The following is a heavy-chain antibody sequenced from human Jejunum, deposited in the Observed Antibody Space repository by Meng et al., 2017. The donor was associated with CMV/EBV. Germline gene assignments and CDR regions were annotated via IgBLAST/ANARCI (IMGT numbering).Heavy chain of an antibody. Sequence: CSVSGGSISRSSRYWVWMRQPPGKGLEWIGNIYFSGSTHYEPSLESRVTISVDTSKNQFSLRLTSVTAADTAVYYCARQIWEPKVADSWGRGTLVTVSS. J-gene: IGHJ4*02. CDR1: GGSISRSSRY. CDR3: ARQIWEPKVADS. D-gene: IGHD1-26*01. CDR2: IYFSGST. V-gene: IGHV4-39*01.